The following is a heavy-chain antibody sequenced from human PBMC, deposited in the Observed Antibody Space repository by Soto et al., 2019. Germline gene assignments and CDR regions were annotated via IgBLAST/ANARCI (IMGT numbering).Heavy chain of an antibody. CDR3: ARRGIGVAGIFDY. J-gene: IGHJ4*02. Sequence: EVQLVESGGGLVQPGGSLRLTCVASGFIFSDYWMNWVRQAPGKGLEWVARINQDGSEKYYVDSVRGRFTISRDNAKNSLSVQMDSLRADDTAIYFCARRGIGVAGIFDYWGQGILVTVSS. CDR2: INQDGSEK. D-gene: IGHD6-19*01. V-gene: IGHV3-7*03. CDR1: GFIFSDYW.